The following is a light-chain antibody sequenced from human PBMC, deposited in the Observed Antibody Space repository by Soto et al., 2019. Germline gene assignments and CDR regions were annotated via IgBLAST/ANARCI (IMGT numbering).Light chain of an antibody. Sequence: QSALTQPASVSGSPGQSITISCTGTSSDVGGYNYVSWYQQHPGKAPKLMIYAVSNRPSGVSNRFSGSKSGNTASLTISGLQAEDEADYYCSSYTSSSTVFGGGTKVTVL. CDR3: SSYTSSSTV. CDR1: SSDVGGYNY. J-gene: IGLJ2*01. CDR2: AVS. V-gene: IGLV2-14*03.